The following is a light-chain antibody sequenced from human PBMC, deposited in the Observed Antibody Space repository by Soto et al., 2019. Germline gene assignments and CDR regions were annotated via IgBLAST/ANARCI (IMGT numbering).Light chain of an antibody. V-gene: IGLV8-61*01. CDR1: SGSVSTSYY. Sequence: QTVVTQEPSFSVSPGRTVTLTCGLSSGSVSTSYYPSWYQQTPGQAPRTLIYNTNTRSSGVPDRFSGSILGNKAALTITGAQADDESDYYCVLYMGSGISVFGGGTKLTGL. J-gene: IGLJ3*02. CDR3: VLYMGSGISV. CDR2: NTN.